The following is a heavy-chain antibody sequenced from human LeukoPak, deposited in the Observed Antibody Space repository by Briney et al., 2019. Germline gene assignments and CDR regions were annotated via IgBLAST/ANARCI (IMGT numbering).Heavy chain of an antibody. D-gene: IGHD4-23*01. CDR2: ISSSGSTI. Sequence: GGSLRLSCAASGFTFSDYYMSWIRQAPGKGLEWVSYISSSGSTIYYADSVKGRFTISRDNAKNSLYLQMNSLRAEDTAVYYCARDNEEDYGGKEYSYYGMDVWGQGTTVTVSS. J-gene: IGHJ6*02. V-gene: IGHV3-11*01. CDR3: ARDNEEDYGGKEYSYYGMDV. CDR1: GFTFSDYY.